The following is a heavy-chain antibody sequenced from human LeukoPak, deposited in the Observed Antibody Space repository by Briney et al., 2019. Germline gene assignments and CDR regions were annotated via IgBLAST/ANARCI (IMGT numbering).Heavy chain of an antibody. V-gene: IGHV4-59*01. CDR2: IYYSGST. CDR3: ARVASADLYRAFDI. J-gene: IGHJ3*02. CDR1: GGSITNYY. D-gene: IGHD2-2*02. Sequence: PSETLSLTCTVSGGSITNYYWSWIRQPPGKGLEWIGYIYYSGSTNYNPSLKSRVTISVDTSKNQFSLKLSSVTAADTAVYYCARVASADLYRAFDIWGQGTMVTVSS.